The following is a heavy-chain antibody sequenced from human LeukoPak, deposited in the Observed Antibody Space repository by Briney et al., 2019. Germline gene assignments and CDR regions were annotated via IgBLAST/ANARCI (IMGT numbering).Heavy chain of an antibody. Sequence: QAGGSLRLSCAASGFPFSNYAMSWVRQAPGKGLEWVSSLISSGAVTYYADSVKGRFTISRDNSKNTVHLQMDSLRAEDSAVYYCAKNAGYSYGLYYFDYWGQGTLVTVSS. CDR3: AKNAGYSYGLYYFDY. J-gene: IGHJ4*02. V-gene: IGHV3-23*01. CDR1: GFPFSNYA. CDR2: LISSGAVT. D-gene: IGHD5-18*01.